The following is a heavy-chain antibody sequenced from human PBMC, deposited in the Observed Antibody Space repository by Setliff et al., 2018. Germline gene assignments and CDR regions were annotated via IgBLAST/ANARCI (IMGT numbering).Heavy chain of an antibody. Sequence: SVKVSCKASGGTFSSYDISWVRQAPGQGLEWMGRIIPIFGTANYAQKFQGRVTITADKSTSTAYMELRRLRSEDTAVYYCAISTIFGVVSPTPDAFDIWGQGTMVTVSS. CDR3: AISTIFGVVSPTPDAFDI. J-gene: IGHJ3*02. CDR1: GGTFSSYD. CDR2: IIPIFGTA. D-gene: IGHD3-3*01. V-gene: IGHV1-69*06.